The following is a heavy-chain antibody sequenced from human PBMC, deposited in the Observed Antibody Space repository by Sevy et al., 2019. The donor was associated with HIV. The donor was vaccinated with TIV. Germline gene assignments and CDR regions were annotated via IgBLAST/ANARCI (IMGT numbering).Heavy chain of an antibody. V-gene: IGHV3-74*01. CDR2: INSDGSST. D-gene: IGHD5-12*01. Sequence: GGSLRLSCAASGFTFSSYWMHWVRQAPGKGLVWVSRINSDGSSTSYADSVKGRFTISRDNTKNTLYLQMNSLSAKDTAVYYCARELGAGRYSGYDADYFDYWGQRTLVTVSS. J-gene: IGHJ4*02. CDR1: GFTFSSYW. CDR3: ARELGAGRYSGYDADYFDY.